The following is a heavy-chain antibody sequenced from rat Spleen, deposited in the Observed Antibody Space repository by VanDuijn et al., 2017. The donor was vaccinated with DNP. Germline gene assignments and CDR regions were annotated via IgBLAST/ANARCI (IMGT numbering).Heavy chain of an antibody. J-gene: IGHJ4*01. V-gene: IGHV5-17*01. CDR1: GFTFTDYA. Sequence: EVQLVESGGDLVQPGRSLKLSCAASGFTFTDYAMAWVRQAPQKGLEWVATIIYDGSRTYYRDSVKGRFTISRDNAKSTLYLQMNSLRSEDTATYYCTKDLQWYAMDAWGQGASVTVSS. CDR2: IIYDGSRT. D-gene: IGHD1-1*01. CDR3: TKDLQWYAMDA.